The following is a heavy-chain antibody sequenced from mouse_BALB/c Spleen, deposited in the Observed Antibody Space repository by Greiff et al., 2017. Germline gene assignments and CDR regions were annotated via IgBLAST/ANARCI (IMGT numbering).Heavy chain of an antibody. J-gene: IGHJ3*01. CDR2: INPSNGRT. D-gene: IGHD2-10*02. CDR1: GYTFTSYW. V-gene: IGHV1S81*02. CDR3: ARKKYGNYGFAY. Sequence: QQSCKASGYTFTSYWMHWVKQRPRQGLEWIGEINPSNGRTNYNEKFKSKATLTVDKSSSTAYMQLSSLTSEDSAVYYCARKKYGNYGFAYWGQGTLVTVSA.